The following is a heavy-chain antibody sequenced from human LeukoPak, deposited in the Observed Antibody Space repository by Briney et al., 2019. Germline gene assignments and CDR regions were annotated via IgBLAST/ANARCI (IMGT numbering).Heavy chain of an antibody. V-gene: IGHV4-59*01. CDR1: GGSISSYY. D-gene: IGHD2-2*01. CDR3: ARLGRYCSSTSCSYKPTVYYYYYYMDV. Sequence: PSETLSLTCTVSGGSISSYYWSWIRQPPGKGLEWIGYIYYSGSTNYSPSLKSRVTISVDTSKNQFSLKLSSVTAADTAVYYCARLGRYCSSTSCSYKPTVYYYYYYMDVWGKGTTVTVSS. CDR2: IYYSGST. J-gene: IGHJ6*03.